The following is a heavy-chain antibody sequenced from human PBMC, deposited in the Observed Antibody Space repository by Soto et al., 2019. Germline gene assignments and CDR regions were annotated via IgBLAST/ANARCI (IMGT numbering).Heavy chain of an antibody. CDR3: ARGHGVIIGAMDV. J-gene: IGHJ6*02. Sequence: QVQLVQSGAEVKKPGASVKVSCKSSGYRFETYAMNWVRQAPGQGLEWMGWTSSYNIDTFYADKFKDRVSMTKDKTTGTAYMELRSLSSDETAVYYCARGHGVIIGAMDVWGQGTAVTVAS. CDR1: GYRFETYA. D-gene: IGHD3-3*01. CDR2: TSSYNIDT. V-gene: IGHV1-18*01.